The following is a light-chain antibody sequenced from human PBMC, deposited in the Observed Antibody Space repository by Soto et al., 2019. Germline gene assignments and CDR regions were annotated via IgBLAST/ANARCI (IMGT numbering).Light chain of an antibody. CDR1: SSNIGSNT. V-gene: IGLV1-44*01. CDR2: SNN. CDR3: AAWDDSLNGGGV. J-gene: IGLJ1*01. Sequence: QSVLTQPPSASGTPGQRVTISCSGSSSNIGSNTVYWYQQLPGTAPKLLIYSNNQRPSGVPDRFSGSKSGTSASLAISGLQSEDEADYYCAAWDDSLNGGGVFGTGTKVTVL.